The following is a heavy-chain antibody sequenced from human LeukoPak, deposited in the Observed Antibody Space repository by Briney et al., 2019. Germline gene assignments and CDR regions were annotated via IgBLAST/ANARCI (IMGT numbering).Heavy chain of an antibody. Sequence: SQTLSLTCAISGDSVSNSDAAWNWIRQSPSRGLEWLGRTYYRSKWYNDYAVSVKGRIIINPDTSKNQFSLQLNSVTPEDTAMYYCARDKALGDTFVIWGQGTMVTVSS. CDR2: TYYRSKWYN. CDR3: ARDKALGDTFVI. V-gene: IGHV6-1*01. CDR1: GDSVSNSDAA. J-gene: IGHJ3*02. D-gene: IGHD7-27*01.